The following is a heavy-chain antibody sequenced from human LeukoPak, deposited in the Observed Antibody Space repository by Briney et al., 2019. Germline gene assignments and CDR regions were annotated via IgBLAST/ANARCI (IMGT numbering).Heavy chain of an antibody. J-gene: IGHJ4*02. V-gene: IGHV3-30*02. CDR1: GFTFSSYG. CDR2: IRYDGSNK. CDR3: AKVPERRTSYFDN. D-gene: IGHD2-2*01. Sequence: GGSLRLSCAASGFTFSSYGMHWVRQAPGKGLEWVAFIRYDGSNKYYADSVKGRFTISRDNSKNTLYLQMNNLRAEDTDVYYCAKVPERRTSYFDNWGQGTLVTVSS.